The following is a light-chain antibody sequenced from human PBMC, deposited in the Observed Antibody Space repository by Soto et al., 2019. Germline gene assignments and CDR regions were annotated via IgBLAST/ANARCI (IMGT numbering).Light chain of an antibody. V-gene: IGKV3-20*01. CDR3: PQYGSS. CDR1: QSVSSSY. Sequence: EIVLTQSPGTLSLSPGERATLSFRASQSVSSSYLAWYQQKPGQAPRLLIYGASSRATGIPDRFSGSGSGTDFTLTISRLEPEDFAVYYCPQYGSSFGGGTKVEIK. CDR2: GAS. J-gene: IGKJ4*01.